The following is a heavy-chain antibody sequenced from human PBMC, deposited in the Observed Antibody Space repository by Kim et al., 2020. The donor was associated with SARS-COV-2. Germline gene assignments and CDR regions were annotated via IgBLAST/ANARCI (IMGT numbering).Heavy chain of an antibody. V-gene: IGHV4-34*01. CDR2: INHSGST. J-gene: IGHJ5*02. Sequence: SETLSLTCAVYGGSFSGYYWSWIRQPPGKGLEWIGEINHSGSTNYNPSLKSRVTISVDTSKNQFSLKLSSVTAADTAVYYCASRSKGRGWLQPFGTWGQGTLVTVSS. D-gene: IGHD5-12*01. CDR3: ASRSKGRGWLQPFGT. CDR1: GGSFSGYY.